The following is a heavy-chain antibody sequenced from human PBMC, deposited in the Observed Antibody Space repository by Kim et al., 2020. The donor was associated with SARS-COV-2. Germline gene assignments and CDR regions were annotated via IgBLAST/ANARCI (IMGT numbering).Heavy chain of an antibody. CDR3: ASPMGDGSGLDAFDI. D-gene: IGHD3-10*01. V-gene: IGHV1-8*01. J-gene: IGHJ3*02. Sequence: QKFQGRVTMTRNTSISTAYMELSSLRSEDTAVYYCASPMGDGSGLDAFDIWGQGTMVTVSS.